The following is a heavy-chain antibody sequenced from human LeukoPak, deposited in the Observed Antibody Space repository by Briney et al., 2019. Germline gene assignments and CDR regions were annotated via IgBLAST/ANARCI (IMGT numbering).Heavy chain of an antibody. CDR1: RFTFSSYA. Sequence: GGALRLSSAAPRFTFSSYAMSWAREDPEKGVEWVSGTSGSGGHTYYADSVKGQFTISRDNSKNTLYLQMNRLGAEDTAIYYCMKGAVWGQGTLVTVSS. V-gene: IGHV3-23*01. J-gene: IGHJ4*02. CDR2: TSGSGGHT. CDR3: MKGAV.